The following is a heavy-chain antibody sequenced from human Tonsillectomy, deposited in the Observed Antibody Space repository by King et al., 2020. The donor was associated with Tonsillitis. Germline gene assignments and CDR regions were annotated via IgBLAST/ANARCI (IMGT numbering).Heavy chain of an antibody. CDR3: ASFGYCSSTSCYVGFDI. CDR2: INPNSGGT. V-gene: IGHV1-2*02. CDR1: GYTFTGYY. D-gene: IGHD2-2*03. Sequence: VQLVQSGAEVKKPGASVKVSCKASGYTFTGYYMHWVRQAPGQGLEWMGWINPNSGGTNYAQKFQGRVTMTRDTSISTAYMELSRLRSDDTAVYYCASFGYCSSTSCYVGFDIWGQGTMVTVSS. J-gene: IGHJ3*02.